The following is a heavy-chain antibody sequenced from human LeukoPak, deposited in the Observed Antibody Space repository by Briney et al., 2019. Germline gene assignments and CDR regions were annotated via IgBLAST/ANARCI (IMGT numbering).Heavy chain of an antibody. CDR2: ISAYNGNT. CDR3: ARERRYCSSTSCYGPWDMDV. CDR1: GYTFTSYG. Sequence: ASVKVSCKASGYTFTSYGISWVRQAPGQGLEWMGWISAYNGNTNYAQKLQGRVTMTTDTSTSTAYMELRSLRSDDTAVYYCARERRYCSSTSCYGPWDMDVWGKGTTVTVSS. V-gene: IGHV1-18*01. D-gene: IGHD2-2*01. J-gene: IGHJ6*03.